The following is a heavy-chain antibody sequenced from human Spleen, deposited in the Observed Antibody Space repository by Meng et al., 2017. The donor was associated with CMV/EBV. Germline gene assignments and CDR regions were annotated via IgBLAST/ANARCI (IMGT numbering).Heavy chain of an antibody. Sequence: GESLKISCTASEFTFIRYTMTWVRQAPGKGLEWVSSISSASSHIYYADSVKGRFTISRHNAENSLFLQMNSLRVEDTAVYYCARILLDPHSYGAIDYWGQGTLVTVSS. CDR2: ISSASSHI. CDR3: ARILLDPHSYGAIDY. J-gene: IGHJ4*02. V-gene: IGHV3-21*01. D-gene: IGHD5-18*01. CDR1: EFTFIRYT.